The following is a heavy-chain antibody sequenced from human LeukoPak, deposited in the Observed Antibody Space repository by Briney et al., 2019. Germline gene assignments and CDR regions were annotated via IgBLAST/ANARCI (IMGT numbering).Heavy chain of an antibody. CDR1: GYTFTSYG. CDR2: IIPIFGTA. D-gene: IGHD6-13*01. V-gene: IGHV1-69*13. J-gene: IGHJ4*02. CDR3: ARSPIPYSSSWYYLDY. Sequence: SVKVSCKASGYTFTSYGISWVRQAPGQGLEWMGGIIPIFGTANYAQKFQGRVTITADESTSTAYMELSSLRSEDTAVYYCARSPIPYSSSWYYLDYWGQGTLVTVSS.